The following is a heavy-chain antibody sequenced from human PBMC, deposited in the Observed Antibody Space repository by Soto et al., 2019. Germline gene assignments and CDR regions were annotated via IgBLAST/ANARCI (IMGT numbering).Heavy chain of an antibody. CDR2: ILVSGST. CDR3: AKATATGGGAFEI. Sequence: PGESLRLSCAVSGCICRSYDMSWVRQAPGKGLEWVSTILVSGSTHYEDSVKGRFTISRDTSRNTVYLHMNSLTAGDTAVYYCAKATATGGGAFEIYGQGTMVTVSS. V-gene: IGHV3-23*01. J-gene: IGHJ3*02. CDR1: GCICRSYD. D-gene: IGHD2-8*02.